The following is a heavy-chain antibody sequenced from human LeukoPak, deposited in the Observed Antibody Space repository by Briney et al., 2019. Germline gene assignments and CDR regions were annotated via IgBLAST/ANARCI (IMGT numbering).Heavy chain of an antibody. V-gene: IGHV3-23*01. D-gene: IGHD3-22*01. CDR3: AGSGYYLV. Sequence: GGSLRLSCAASGFTFNEYAMHWVRQAPGKGLEWVSAISGSGGAIYYADSVKGRFTISRDNAKDSSYLQMNSLRAEDTAVYYCAGSGYYLVWGQGTLVTVSS. CDR2: ISGSGGAI. J-gene: IGHJ4*02. CDR1: GFTFNEYA.